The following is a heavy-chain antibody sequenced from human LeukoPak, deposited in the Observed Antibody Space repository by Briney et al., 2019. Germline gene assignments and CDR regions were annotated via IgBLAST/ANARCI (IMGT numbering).Heavy chain of an antibody. CDR1: GFTFSSYW. CDR2: IKQDGSEK. Sequence: GGSLRLSCAASGFTFSSYWMSWVRQTPGKGLEWVANIKQDGSEKYYVDSVKGRFTISRDNAKNSLYLQMNSLRAEDTAVYYCARLYLAAAATRSPFDYWGQGTLVTVSS. D-gene: IGHD6-13*01. CDR3: ARLYLAAAATRSPFDY. V-gene: IGHV3-7*01. J-gene: IGHJ4*02.